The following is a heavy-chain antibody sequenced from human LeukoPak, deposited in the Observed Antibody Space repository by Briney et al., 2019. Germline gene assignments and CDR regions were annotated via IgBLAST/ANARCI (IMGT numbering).Heavy chain of an antibody. CDR1: GFAFDNYA. CDR2: ISWNSRTI. CDR3: AKDSAHHYYDGSVVASDY. Sequence: GGSLRLSCAASGFAFDNYAMHWVRQAPGKGLEWVSGISWNSRTIGYADSVKGRFTISRDNAKNSLYLQMNSLRAEDTAVYYCAKDSAHHYYDGSVVASDYWGQGTLVTVSS. D-gene: IGHD3-22*01. J-gene: IGHJ4*02. V-gene: IGHV3-9*01.